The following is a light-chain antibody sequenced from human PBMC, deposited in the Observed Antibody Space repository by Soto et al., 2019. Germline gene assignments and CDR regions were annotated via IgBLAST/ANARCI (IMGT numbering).Light chain of an antibody. Sequence: QSVLTQPPSASGTPGQRVTISCSGSSSNVGSNFVYWYQQLPGMAPKLLIFKNNQRPSGVPDRFSGSKYGNSASLAISGLRSGDEADYYCAAWDDKLNDYVFANGTKVTV. V-gene: IGLV1-47*01. CDR2: KNN. CDR3: AAWDDKLNDYV. J-gene: IGLJ1*01. CDR1: SSNVGSNF.